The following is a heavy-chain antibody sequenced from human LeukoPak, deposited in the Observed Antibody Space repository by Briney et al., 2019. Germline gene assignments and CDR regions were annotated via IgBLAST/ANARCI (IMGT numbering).Heavy chain of an antibody. Sequence: GGTLRLSCAASGFTFSSYGMSWVRQAPGKGLEWVSAISGSGGSTYYADSVKGRFTISRDNSKNTLYLQMNSLRAEDTAVYYCARGEQLADYWGQGTLVTVSS. J-gene: IGHJ4*02. V-gene: IGHV3-23*01. CDR1: GFTFSSYG. CDR2: ISGSGGST. CDR3: ARGEQLADY. D-gene: IGHD6-13*01.